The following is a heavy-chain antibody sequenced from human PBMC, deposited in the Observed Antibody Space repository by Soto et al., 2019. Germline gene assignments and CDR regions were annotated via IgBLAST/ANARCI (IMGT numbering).Heavy chain of an antibody. CDR1: GFTFSSYA. V-gene: IGHV3-23*01. D-gene: IGHD2-15*01. Sequence: GGSLRLSCAASGFTFSSYAMSWVRQAPGKGLEWVSAISGSGGSTYYADSVKGRFTIPRGNSKNTLYLQMNSLRAEDTAVYYCAKDLQDIVVVVAAYFDYWGQGTLVTVSS. CDR2: ISGSGGST. CDR3: AKDLQDIVVVVAAYFDY. J-gene: IGHJ4*02.